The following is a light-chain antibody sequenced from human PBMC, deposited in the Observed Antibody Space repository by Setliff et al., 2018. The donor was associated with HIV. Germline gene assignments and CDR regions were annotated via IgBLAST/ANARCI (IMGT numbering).Light chain of an antibody. V-gene: IGLV2-23*02. CDR2: EVS. Sequence: QSALARPASVSGSPGQSITISCTGTSSDVGSYNLVSWYQQHPGKAPQLIIYEVSKRPSGVSNRFSGSKSGNTASLTISGLQAEDEADYYCCSYAGSSTYVFGTGTKVTVL. J-gene: IGLJ1*01. CDR1: SSDVGSYNL. CDR3: CSYAGSSTYV.